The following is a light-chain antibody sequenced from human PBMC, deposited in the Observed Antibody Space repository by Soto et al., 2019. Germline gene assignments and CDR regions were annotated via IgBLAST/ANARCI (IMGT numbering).Light chain of an antibody. J-gene: IGKJ1*01. CDR3: QQYVTSPQT. CDR1: PSVGSSY. CDR2: GAS. Sequence: IVLPPSPGPLSLSPGARATLSCRARPSVGSSYFAWYQQNLGQAPRLLIYGASNRATGIPDRFSGSGSGTDFTLTISRLEPEDFAVYYCQQYVTSPQTFGQGTKVES. V-gene: IGKV3-20*01.